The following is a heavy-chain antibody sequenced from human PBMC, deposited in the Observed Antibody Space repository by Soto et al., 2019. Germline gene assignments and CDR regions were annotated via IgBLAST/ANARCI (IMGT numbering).Heavy chain of an antibody. D-gene: IGHD2-15*01. CDR2: ISAYNGNT. CDR1: GYTFTSYG. CDR3: AREQCSGGSCYLYFQH. V-gene: IGHV1-18*01. J-gene: IGHJ1*01. Sequence: ASVKVSCKASGYTFTSYGISWVRQAPGQGLEWMGWISAYNGNTNYAQKLQGRVTMTTDTSTSTAYMELRSLRSDDTAVYYWAREQCSGGSCYLYFQHWGQGTLVTVSS.